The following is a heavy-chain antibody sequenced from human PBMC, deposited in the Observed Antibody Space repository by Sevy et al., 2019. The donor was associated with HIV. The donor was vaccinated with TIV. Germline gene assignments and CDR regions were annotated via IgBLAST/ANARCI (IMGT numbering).Heavy chain of an antibody. CDR3: ARDTDWIVESAASADFA. J-gene: IGHJ5*02. CDR2: ISSSSNLI. CDR1: GITFSSYS. Sequence: GGSLRLSCAASGITFSSYSMNWVRQAPGKGLEWISYISSSSNLIYYADSVKGRFTVSRDNAKNSLYLEMNSLRVEDTAIYYCARDTDWIVESAASADFAWGQGTLVTVSS. V-gene: IGHV3-48*01. D-gene: IGHD3-22*01.